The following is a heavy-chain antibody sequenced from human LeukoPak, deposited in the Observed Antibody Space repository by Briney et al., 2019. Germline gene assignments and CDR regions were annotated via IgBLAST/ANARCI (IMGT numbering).Heavy chain of an antibody. V-gene: IGHV3-74*01. J-gene: IGHJ4*02. Sequence: GGSLRLSCIASGFSFSGHWMHWARQLPGKGLVWVSRISPTGSTTSYADSVKGRFTISRDNSKNTLYLQMNSLRAEDTAVYYCARDRRDGYTYYFDYWGQGTLVTVSS. CDR1: GFSFSGHW. D-gene: IGHD5-24*01. CDR3: ARDRRDGYTYYFDY. CDR2: ISPTGSTT.